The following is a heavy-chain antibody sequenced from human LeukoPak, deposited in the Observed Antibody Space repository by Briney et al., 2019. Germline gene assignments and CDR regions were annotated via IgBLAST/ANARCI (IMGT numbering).Heavy chain of an antibody. J-gene: IGHJ4*02. Sequence: SETLSLTCSVSGGPIGSHHWNWIRQPSGKGLEWIGIVFNNGGTKHNPSLKSRVAISVDTSKNQFALKLSSVTAADTAVYYCVASYGGYVLDYWGQGALVIVSS. CDR2: VFNNGGT. V-gene: IGHV4-59*11. D-gene: IGHD5-12*01. CDR1: GGPIGSHH. CDR3: VASYGGYVLDY.